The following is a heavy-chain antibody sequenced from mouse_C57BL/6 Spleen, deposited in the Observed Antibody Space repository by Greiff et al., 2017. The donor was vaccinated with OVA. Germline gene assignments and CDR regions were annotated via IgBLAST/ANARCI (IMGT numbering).Heavy chain of an antibody. CDR2: INPNNGGT. CDR1: GYTFTDYN. D-gene: IGHD4-1*01. Sequence: EVKVVESGPELVKPGASVKMSCKASGYTFTDYNMHWVKQSHGKSLEWIGYINPNNGGTSYNQKFKGKATLTVNKSSSTAYMELRSLTSEDSAVYYCARLTDYAMDYWGQGTSVTVSS. J-gene: IGHJ4*01. CDR3: ARLTDYAMDY. V-gene: IGHV1-22*01.